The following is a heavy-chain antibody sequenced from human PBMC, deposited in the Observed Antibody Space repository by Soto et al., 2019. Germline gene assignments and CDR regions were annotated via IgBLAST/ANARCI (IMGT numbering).Heavy chain of an antibody. CDR2: IFSNDEK. Sequence: QVTLKESGPVLVKPTETLTLTCTVSGFSLSNARMGVSWIRKPPGKALEWLAHIFSNDEKSYSTSLKSGLTISKDTSKSQVVLTMTNMDPVDTATYYCARIEGDDFWSGSNWFDPWGQGTLVTVSS. V-gene: IGHV2-26*01. J-gene: IGHJ5*02. CDR3: ARIEGDDFWSGSNWFDP. D-gene: IGHD3-3*01. CDR1: GFSLSNARMG.